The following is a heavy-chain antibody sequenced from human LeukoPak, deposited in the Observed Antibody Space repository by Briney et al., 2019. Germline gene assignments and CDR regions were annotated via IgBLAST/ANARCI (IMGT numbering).Heavy chain of an antibody. D-gene: IGHD3-9*01. CDR3: AKEGYDILTGYPIKTRSPDY. Sequence: GGSLRLSCAASGFTFSSYGMHWVRQAPGKGLEWVAFIRYDGSNKYYADPVKGRFTISRDNSKNTLYLQVNSLRAEDTAVYYCAKEGYDILTGYPIKTRSPDYWGQGTLVTVSS. CDR2: IRYDGSNK. CDR1: GFTFSSYG. J-gene: IGHJ4*02. V-gene: IGHV3-30*02.